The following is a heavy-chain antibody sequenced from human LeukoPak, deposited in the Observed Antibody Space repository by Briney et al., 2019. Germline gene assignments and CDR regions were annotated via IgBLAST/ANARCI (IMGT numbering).Heavy chain of an antibody. Sequence: ASVKVSCKASGYTLTSYGISWVRQAPGQGLEWMGWISAYNGNTNYAQKLQGRVTMTTDTSTSTAYMELRSLRSDDTAVYYCAITTYCSSTSCYWRRFDPWGQGTLVTVSS. J-gene: IGHJ5*02. D-gene: IGHD2-2*01. CDR3: AITTYCSSTSCYWRRFDP. V-gene: IGHV1-18*01. CDR1: GYTLTSYG. CDR2: ISAYNGNT.